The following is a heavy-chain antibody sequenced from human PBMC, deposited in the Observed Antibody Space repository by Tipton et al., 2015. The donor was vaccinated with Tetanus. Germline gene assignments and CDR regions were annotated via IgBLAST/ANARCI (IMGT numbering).Heavy chain of an antibody. CDR1: GGSISSYY. Sequence: TLSLTCTVSGGSISSYYWSRIRQPPGKGLEWIGYIYYSGSTNYNPSLKSRVTLSVDTSKNQFSLKLSSVTAADTAVYYCARTYYYDSWLDYWGQGTLVTVSS. V-gene: IGHV4-59*08. CDR2: IYYSGST. CDR3: ARTYYYDSWLDY. D-gene: IGHD3-22*01. J-gene: IGHJ4*02.